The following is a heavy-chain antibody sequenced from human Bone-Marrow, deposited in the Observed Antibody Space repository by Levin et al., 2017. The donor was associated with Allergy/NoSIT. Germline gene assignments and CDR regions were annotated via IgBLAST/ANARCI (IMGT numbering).Heavy chain of an antibody. D-gene: IGHD6-13*01. CDR3: ARSLVTAGIDY. V-gene: IGHV6-1*01. J-gene: IGHJ4*02. Sequence: SQTLSLTCVISGDSVSSTSVAWNWIRQSPSRGLEWLGRTYYRSNWNTDYAVSVKSRISINPDTSENQFSLQLNSVTPEDTAFYYCARSLVTAGIDYWGQGTLVTVSS. CDR1: GDSVSSTSVA. CDR2: TYYRSNWNT.